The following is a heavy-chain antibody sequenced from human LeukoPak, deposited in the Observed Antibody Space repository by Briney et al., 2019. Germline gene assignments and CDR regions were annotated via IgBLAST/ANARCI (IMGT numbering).Heavy chain of an antibody. CDR3: AKDAIYKNSVWDYFDY. J-gene: IGHJ4*02. CDR2: TGDDT. D-gene: IGHD5-24*01. CDR1: GFSFSDYA. Sequence: GVSLRLSCAASGFSFSDYAMTWVRQAPGKGLEWVSSTGDDTYYADSVKGRFTISRDDSKDTLFLQMNSLRVEDTAVYYCAKDAIYKNSVWDYFDYLGQGTLVTVSS. V-gene: IGHV3-23*01.